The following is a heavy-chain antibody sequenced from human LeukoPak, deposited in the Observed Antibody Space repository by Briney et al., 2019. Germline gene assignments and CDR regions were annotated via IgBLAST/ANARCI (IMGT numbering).Heavy chain of an antibody. CDR1: GFTFGDYA. V-gene: IGHV3-49*03. D-gene: IGHD3-22*01. CDR3: AHDTSGYAYYFDY. CDR2: IRSKAKGGTT. J-gene: IGHJ4*02. Sequence: AGRSLRLACTPAGFTFGDYAMSWFRQAPGEGREWVGFIRSKAKGGTTEYAASVKGRFNISRDDSRSIAYLQMNSLKTEDTAVYYCAHDTSGYAYYFDYWGQGTLVTVSS.